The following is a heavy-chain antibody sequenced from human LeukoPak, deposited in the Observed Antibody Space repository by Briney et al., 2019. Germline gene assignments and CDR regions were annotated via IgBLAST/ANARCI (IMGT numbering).Heavy chain of an antibody. V-gene: IGHV3-33*01. D-gene: IGHD2-2*01. Sequence: GRSLRLSCAASGFTISSYGMHWVCQAPGKGLEWVAVIWYDGSNKYYADSLKGRFTISRDNSKNTLYLQMNSLRAEDTALYYCARDICSSTSCYYWRYYGMDVWGQGTTVTVSS. CDR2: IWYDGSNK. CDR1: GFTISSYG. J-gene: IGHJ6*02. CDR3: ARDICSSTSCYYWRYYGMDV.